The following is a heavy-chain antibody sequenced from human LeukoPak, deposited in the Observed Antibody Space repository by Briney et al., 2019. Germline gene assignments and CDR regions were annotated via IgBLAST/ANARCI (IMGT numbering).Heavy chain of an antibody. CDR2: INWNGGST. J-gene: IGHJ4*02. CDR1: GFTFDDYG. Sequence: GGTLRLSCAASGFTFDDYGMSWVRQAPGKGLEWVSGINWNGGSTGYADSVKGRFTISRDNAKNSLYLQMNSLRAEDTAVYYCAKIPQVATTSVPNFDYWGQGTLVTVST. CDR3: AKIPQVATTSVPNFDY. V-gene: IGHV3-20*04. D-gene: IGHD4-11*01.